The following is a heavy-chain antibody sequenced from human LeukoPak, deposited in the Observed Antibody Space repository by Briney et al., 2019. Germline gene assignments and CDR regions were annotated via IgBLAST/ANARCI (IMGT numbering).Heavy chain of an antibody. CDR2: ISGSGGST. CDR3: AKDRGPYSGYYSFFDF. Sequence: GGSLRLSCAASGFIFSSYAMSWVRQAPGKGLEWVSGISGSGGSTYYADSVKGRLTISRDNSKNTLYLQMNSLRAEDTAVYYCAKDRGPYSGYYSFFDFWGQGTLVTVSS. D-gene: IGHD5-12*01. V-gene: IGHV3-23*01. CDR1: GFIFSSYA. J-gene: IGHJ4*02.